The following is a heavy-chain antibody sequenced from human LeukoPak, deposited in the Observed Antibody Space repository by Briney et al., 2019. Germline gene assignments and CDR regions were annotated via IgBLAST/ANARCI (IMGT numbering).Heavy chain of an antibody. V-gene: IGHV1-24*01. J-gene: IGHJ4*02. D-gene: IGHD6-13*01. CDR1: GYTLTELS. Sequence: ASVKVSCKVSGYTLTELSMHWVRQAPGKGLEWMGGFDPEDGETIYAQKFQGRVTMTEDTSTDTVYMELSSLRSEDTAVYYCATDSRYSSSWYTSFNWGQGTLVTVSS. CDR3: ATDSRYSSSWYTSFN. CDR2: FDPEDGET.